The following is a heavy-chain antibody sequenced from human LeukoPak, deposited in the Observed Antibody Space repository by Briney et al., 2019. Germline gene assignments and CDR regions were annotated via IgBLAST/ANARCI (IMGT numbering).Heavy chain of an antibody. D-gene: IGHD4-17*01. Sequence: SETLSLTCTVSGGSISNYYWSWIRQPPGKGLEWFGYIYYSGSTNYNPSLKSRVIISVDTSKNQFSLKLSSVAAADTAVYYCARDYGDYFDYWGQGTLVTVSS. CDR3: ARDYGDYFDY. CDR2: IYYSGST. J-gene: IGHJ4*02. CDR1: GGSISNYY. V-gene: IGHV4-59*01.